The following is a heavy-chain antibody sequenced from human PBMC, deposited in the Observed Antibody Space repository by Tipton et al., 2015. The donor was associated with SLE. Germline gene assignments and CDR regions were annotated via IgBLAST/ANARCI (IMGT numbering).Heavy chain of an antibody. CDR3: ARVKNYDFWSGWAAFDI. CDR1: GDSISSSSYY. Sequence: TLSLTCTVSGDSISSSSYYWGWIRQPPGKGLEWIGTFYYSGSTYYNPSLKSRVTISVDTSKNQFSLKLSSVTAADTAVYYCARVKNYDFWSGWAAFDIWGQGTMVTVSS. J-gene: IGHJ3*02. V-gene: IGHV4-39*07. D-gene: IGHD3-3*01. CDR2: FYYSGST.